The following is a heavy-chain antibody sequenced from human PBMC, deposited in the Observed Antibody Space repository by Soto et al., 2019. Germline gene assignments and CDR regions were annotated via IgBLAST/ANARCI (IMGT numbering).Heavy chain of an antibody. J-gene: IGHJ3*02. CDR1: GGTFSSYA. V-gene: IGHV1-69*01. CDR3: ARGRIVVVAATPGLGAFDI. D-gene: IGHD2-15*01. CDR2: IIPIFGTA. Sequence: QVQLVQSGAEVKKPGSSVKVSCKASGGTFSSYAISWVRQAPGQGLEWMGGIIPIFGTANYAQKFQGRVTITADESTSTAYMELXXXXXEDTAVYYCARGRIVVVAATPGLGAFDIWGQGTMVTVSS.